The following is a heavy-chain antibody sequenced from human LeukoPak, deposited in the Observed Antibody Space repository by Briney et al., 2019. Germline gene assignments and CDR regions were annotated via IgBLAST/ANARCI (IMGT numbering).Heavy chain of an antibody. Sequence: AGGSLRLSCAASGFTFSSYAMHWVRQAPGKGLEWVAVISYDGSNKYYADSVKGRFTISRDNSKNTLYLQMNSLRAEDTAAYYCARGMRHSPFDPWGQGTLVTVSS. CDR3: ARGMRHSPFDP. V-gene: IGHV3-30-3*01. CDR2: ISYDGSNK. J-gene: IGHJ5*02. D-gene: IGHD2-8*01. CDR1: GFTFSSYA.